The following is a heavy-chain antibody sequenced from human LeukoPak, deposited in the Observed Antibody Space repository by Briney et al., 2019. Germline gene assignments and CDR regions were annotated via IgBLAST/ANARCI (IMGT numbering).Heavy chain of an antibody. CDR2: IYTSGTT. Sequence: SETLSLTCTVSGGSITSGSYYWSWIRQPAGKGLEWIGRIYTSGTTHYNPSLKSRVTMSVDTSKNQFSLKLSSVTTADTAVYYCARYYYDNSGSIYAFDIWGQGTMVTVSS. D-gene: IGHD3-22*01. CDR1: GGSITSGSYY. CDR3: ARYYYDNSGSIYAFDI. J-gene: IGHJ3*02. V-gene: IGHV4-61*02.